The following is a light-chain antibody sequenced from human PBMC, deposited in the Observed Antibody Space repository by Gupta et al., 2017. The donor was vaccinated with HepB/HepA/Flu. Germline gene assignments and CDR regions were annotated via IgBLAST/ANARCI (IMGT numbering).Light chain of an antibody. CDR1: SSNIGDNM. CDR3: ATWDDSLNGRV. Sequence: QSVLTQPPSASGTPGQWVTISCSGSSSNIGDNMVNWYQQLPGTGPKLLIYSNRQRPSGVPDRFSGSKSGTSASLAISGLQPEDEADYYCATWDDSLNGRVFGGGTKLTVL. V-gene: IGLV1-44*01. J-gene: IGLJ2*01. CDR2: SNR.